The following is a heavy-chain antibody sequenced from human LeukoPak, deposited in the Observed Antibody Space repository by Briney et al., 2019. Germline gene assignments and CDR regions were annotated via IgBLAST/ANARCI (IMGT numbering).Heavy chain of an antibody. Sequence: GGSLRLSCAASGFTFSYSWMTWVRQAPGKGLEWVANMNGDGSNIYYVDSVRGRFTISRDNAKNSLYLQMSSLRAEDTAVYYCARDPGYGAVDYWGQGTLVTVSS. CDR1: GFTFSYSW. V-gene: IGHV3-7*03. D-gene: IGHD5-18*01. CDR3: ARDPGYGAVDY. J-gene: IGHJ4*02. CDR2: MNGDGSNI.